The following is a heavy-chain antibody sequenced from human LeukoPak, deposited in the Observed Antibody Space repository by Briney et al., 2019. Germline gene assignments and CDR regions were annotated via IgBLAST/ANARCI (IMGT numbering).Heavy chain of an antibody. D-gene: IGHD2-2*02. CDR3: ASVSGCSGTSCYTSWFDP. CDR2: IHHGGGT. V-gene: IGHV4-38-2*02. J-gene: IGHJ5*02. CDR1: GYSISSGYY. Sequence: SETLSLTCTVSGYSISSGYYWGWIRQPPGKGLEWIGTIHHGGGTNYNTSLKSRVTISVDTSKSQISLKLSSVTAADTAVYYCASVSGCSGTSCYTSWFDPWGQGTLVTVSS.